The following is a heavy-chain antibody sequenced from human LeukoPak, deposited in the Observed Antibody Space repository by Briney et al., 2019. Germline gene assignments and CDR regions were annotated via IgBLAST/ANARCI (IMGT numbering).Heavy chain of an antibody. CDR3: ATAPASVDSS. J-gene: IGHJ5*02. V-gene: IGHV3-7*01. CDR2: INPDGTKT. Sequence: AGGSLRLSCAVSGFTFTRFWLTWVRQSPGKGLEWVANINPDGTKTTYVDSVEGRFAISRDNAKNSVFLLMTSLRAEDTAMYYCATAPASVDSSWGQGTLVAVSS. D-gene: IGHD3-3*01. CDR1: GFTFTRFW.